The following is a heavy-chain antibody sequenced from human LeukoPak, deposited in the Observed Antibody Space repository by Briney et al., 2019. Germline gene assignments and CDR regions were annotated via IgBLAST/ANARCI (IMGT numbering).Heavy chain of an antibody. Sequence: SVTVSCKASGGTFSSYAISWVRQAPGQGLEWMGRIIPILGIANYAQKFQGRVTITADKSTSTAYVELSSLRSEDTAVYYCARASEQQLVRGLDYWGQGTLVTVSS. D-gene: IGHD6-13*01. J-gene: IGHJ4*02. CDR1: GGTFSSYA. CDR2: IIPILGIA. CDR3: ARASEQQLVRGLDY. V-gene: IGHV1-69*04.